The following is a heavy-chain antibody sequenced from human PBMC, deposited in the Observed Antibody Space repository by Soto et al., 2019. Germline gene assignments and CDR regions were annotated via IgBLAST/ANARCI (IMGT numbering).Heavy chain of an antibody. CDR3: ARGTIVVGYGMDV. Sequence: QVQLQESGPGLVKPSETLSLTCTVSGGSISSYYWSWIRQPPGKGLEWIGYIYYSGSTNYNPSLNSRSTISVDTSKNQFSLKLSSVTAADTAVYYCARGTIVVGYGMDVWGQGTTVTVSS. J-gene: IGHJ6*02. V-gene: IGHV4-59*01. CDR2: IYYSGST. CDR1: GGSISSYY. D-gene: IGHD2-15*01.